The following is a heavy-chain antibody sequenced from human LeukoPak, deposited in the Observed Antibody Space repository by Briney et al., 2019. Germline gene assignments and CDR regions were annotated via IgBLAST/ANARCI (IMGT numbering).Heavy chain of an antibody. V-gene: IGHV4-59*08. CDR3: ARRAYSNGPLDY. CDR2: IYYSGST. CDR1: GGSISGYY. Sequence: SETLSLTCGVSGGSISGYYWSWVRQPPGKGLEWIGYIYYSGSTNYNPSLESRVTISVDTSKNQISLELSSVTAADTAVYYCARRAYSNGPLDYWGQGTLATVSS. J-gene: IGHJ4*02. D-gene: IGHD6-19*01.